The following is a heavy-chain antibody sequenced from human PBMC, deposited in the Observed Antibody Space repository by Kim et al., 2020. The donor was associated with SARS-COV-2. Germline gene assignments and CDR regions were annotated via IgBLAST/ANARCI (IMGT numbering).Heavy chain of an antibody. D-gene: IGHD3-10*01. CDR3: ARRESRRGSTPPLMD. J-gene: IGHJ4*02. Sequence: GGSLRLSCAASGFTFSGSAIHWVRQASGKGLEWVGRIRSRADSYATTYAESVRGRFTVSRDESKRTAYLQMNSMKTEDTAEYYCARRESRRGSTPPLMDWGQGTLVTVSS. CDR2: IRSRADSYAT. CDR1: GFTFSGSA. V-gene: IGHV3-73*01.